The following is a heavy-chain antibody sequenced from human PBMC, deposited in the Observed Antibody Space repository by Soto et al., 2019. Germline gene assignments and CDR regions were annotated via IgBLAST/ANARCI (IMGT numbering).Heavy chain of an antibody. Sequence: PSETLSLTCTVSGGSISSGDYYWSWIRQPPGKGLEWIGYIYYSGSTYYNTSLKSRVTISVDTSKNQFSLKLSSVTAADTALYYCARYGSGSYYPTTFDYWGQGTLVTVSS. CDR1: GGSISSGDYY. CDR2: IYYSGST. D-gene: IGHD3-10*01. CDR3: ARYGSGSYYPTTFDY. J-gene: IGHJ4*02. V-gene: IGHV4-30-4*01.